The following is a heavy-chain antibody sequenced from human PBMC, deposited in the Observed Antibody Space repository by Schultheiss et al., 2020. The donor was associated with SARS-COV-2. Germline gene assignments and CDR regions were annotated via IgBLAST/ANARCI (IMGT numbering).Heavy chain of an antibody. Sequence: GESLKISCTASGFTFDDYAMHWVRQAPGKGLEWVSIMYSGGSTYYADAVTGRFTISRDNSKNTLYLQMNDLRAEDTAVYYCARNQGGRPDYWGQGTLVTVSS. CDR1: GFTFDDYA. CDR2: MYSGGST. CDR3: ARNQGGRPDY. D-gene: IGHD1-14*01. J-gene: IGHJ4*02. V-gene: IGHV3-53*01.